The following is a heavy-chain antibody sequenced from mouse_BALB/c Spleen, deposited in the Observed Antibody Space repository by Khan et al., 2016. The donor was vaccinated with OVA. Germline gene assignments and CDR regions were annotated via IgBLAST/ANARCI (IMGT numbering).Heavy chain of an antibody. D-gene: IGHD1-1*01. J-gene: IGHJ2*01. V-gene: IGHV3-2*02. Sequence: EVQLQESGPGLVKPSQSLSLTCTVTGYSITSDYAWNWIRQFPGNKLEWMGYISYSGRTSYNPSLKSRLSITRDTSTNQFFLQLNSVTTEDTATYYGARSVTITTVVATDFDYWGQGTTLTVSS. CDR2: ISYSGRT. CDR1: GYSITSDYA. CDR3: ARSVTITTVVATDFDY.